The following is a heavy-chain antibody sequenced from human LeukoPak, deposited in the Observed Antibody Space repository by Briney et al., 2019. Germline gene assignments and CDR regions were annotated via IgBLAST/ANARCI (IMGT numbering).Heavy chain of an antibody. D-gene: IGHD3-22*01. V-gene: IGHV3-30*04. Sequence: GGSLRLSCAASGFTFSSYAMHWVRQAPGKGLEWVAVISYDGSNKYYADSVKGRFTISRDNSTNTLYLQMNSLRAEDTAVYYCARPIHYYDSSGYYYYYYYYMDVWGKGTTVTVSS. J-gene: IGHJ6*03. CDR1: GFTFSSYA. CDR2: ISYDGSNK. CDR3: ARPIHYYDSSGYYYYYYYYMDV.